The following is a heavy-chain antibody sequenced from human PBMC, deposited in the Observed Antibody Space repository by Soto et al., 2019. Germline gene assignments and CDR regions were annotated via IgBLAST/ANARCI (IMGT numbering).Heavy chain of an antibody. D-gene: IGHD1-26*01. Sequence: QVPLVQSGAEVKKPGASVKVSCKASGYTFTSYAMHWVRQAPGQRLEWMGWINAGNGNTKYSQKFQGRVTITRDTSASTAYMELSSLRSEDTAVYYCARAGWELRPGDFDIWGQGTMVTVSS. CDR3: ARAGWELRPGDFDI. J-gene: IGHJ3*02. CDR2: INAGNGNT. V-gene: IGHV1-3*01. CDR1: GYTFTSYA.